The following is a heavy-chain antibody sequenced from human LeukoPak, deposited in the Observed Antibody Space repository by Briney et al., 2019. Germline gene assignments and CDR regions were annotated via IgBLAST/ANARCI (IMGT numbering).Heavy chain of an antibody. CDR2: ISRSGSTI. V-gene: IGHV3-48*04. CDR1: GFTFSSYG. J-gene: IGHJ4*02. D-gene: IGHD3-22*01. CDR3: ARRVIVVGLDY. Sequence: GGSLRLSCAASGFTFSSYGMSWVRQAPGKGLEWVSYISRSGSTIYYADSVKGRFTISRDNAKNSLYLQMNSLRAEDTAVYYCARRVIVVGLDYWGQGTLVTVSS.